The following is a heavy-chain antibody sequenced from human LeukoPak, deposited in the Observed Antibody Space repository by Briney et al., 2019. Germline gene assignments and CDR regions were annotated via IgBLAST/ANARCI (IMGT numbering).Heavy chain of an antibody. D-gene: IGHD5-18*01. J-gene: IGHJ6*02. Sequence: PGGSLRLSCAASGFTFSDYYMSWIRQAPGKGLEWVSYISSSGSTIYYADSVKGRFTISRDNAKNSLYLQMNSLRDEDTAVYYCAKWSVGQLWLDYYYYGMDVWGQGTTVTVSS. CDR3: AKWSVGQLWLDYYYYGMDV. CDR1: GFTFSDYY. CDR2: ISSSGSTI. V-gene: IGHV3-11*01.